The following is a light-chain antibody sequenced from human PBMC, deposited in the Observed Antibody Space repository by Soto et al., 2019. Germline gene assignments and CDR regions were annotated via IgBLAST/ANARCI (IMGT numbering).Light chain of an antibody. V-gene: IGKV3-15*01. CDR1: QSIKSD. Sequence: EVVMTQSPVTLSVAPGEGTTLSCRASQSIKSDLAWYQQKPGQAPRLLIRGGSTRAAGIPHRFSGYGSGTEFTLTITSLQSEEFGVYYCPQYNDWPGTFGQGTKVEV. CDR2: GGS. J-gene: IGKJ1*01. CDR3: PQYNDWPGT.